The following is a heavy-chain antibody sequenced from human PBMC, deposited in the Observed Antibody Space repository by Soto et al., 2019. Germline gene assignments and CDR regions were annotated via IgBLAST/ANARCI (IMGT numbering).Heavy chain of an antibody. V-gene: IGHV4-4*07. CDR3: AREPLAHSYFDF. Sequence: QVQLQESGPGLVKPSENLSLTCTVSGGSISGYYWNWIRHPAGKGLEWIGRMYNSERTNYNPSLKTRVTMSMDKSKNQFSLKLTSVTAADTAVYFCAREPLAHSYFDFWGRGALVTVSS. CDR2: MYNSERT. CDR1: GGSISGYY. J-gene: IGHJ4*02.